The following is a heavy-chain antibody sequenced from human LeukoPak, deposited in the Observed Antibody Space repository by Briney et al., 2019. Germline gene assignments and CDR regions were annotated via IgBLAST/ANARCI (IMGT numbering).Heavy chain of an antibody. CDR2: IYSGGST. D-gene: IGHD3-10*01. Sequence: AGGSLRLSCAASGFTVSSNYMSWVRQAPGKGLEWVSVIYSGGSTYYADSVKGRFTISRDNSKNTLYLQMNSLRAEDTAVYYCARTPWTRGALLYYFDYWGQGTLVTVSS. J-gene: IGHJ4*02. CDR1: GFTVSSNY. V-gene: IGHV3-66*01. CDR3: ARTPWTRGALLYYFDY.